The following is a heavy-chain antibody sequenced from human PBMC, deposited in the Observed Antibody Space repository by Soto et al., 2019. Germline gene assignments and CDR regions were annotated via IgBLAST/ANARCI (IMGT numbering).Heavy chain of an antibody. D-gene: IGHD6-13*01. J-gene: IGHJ6*02. Sequence: AETLSLTCTVSGGSISSYYWSWIRQPPGKGLEWIGYIYYSGSTNYNPSLKSRVTISVDTSKNQFSLKLSSVTAADTAVYYCARVRYSSSWASYYYYGMDVWGQGTTVTVSS. CDR2: IYYSGST. CDR3: ARVRYSSSWASYYYYGMDV. CDR1: GGSISSYY. V-gene: IGHV4-59*01.